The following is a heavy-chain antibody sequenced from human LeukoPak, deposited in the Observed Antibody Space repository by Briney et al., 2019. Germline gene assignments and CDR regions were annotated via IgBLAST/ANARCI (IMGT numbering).Heavy chain of an antibody. D-gene: IGHD3-22*01. J-gene: IGHJ6*02. CDR2: ISSSGSTI. CDR1: GFTFSSYE. Sequence: GGSLRLSCAASGFTFSSYEMNWVRQPPGKGLEWVSYISSSGSTIYYADSVKGRFTIARDNAKNSLYLQMNSLRAEDTAVYYCARVSSGYFYYYYGMDVWGQGNTVTVSS. CDR3: ARVSSGYFYYYYGMDV. V-gene: IGHV3-48*03.